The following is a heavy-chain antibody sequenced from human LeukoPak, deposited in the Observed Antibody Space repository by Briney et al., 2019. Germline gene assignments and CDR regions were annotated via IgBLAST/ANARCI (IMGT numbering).Heavy chain of an antibody. CDR2: INHSGST. V-gene: IGHV4-34*01. CDR3: ARGRIASGAYYYYMDV. J-gene: IGHJ6*03. D-gene: IGHD2-21*01. Sequence: SETLSLTCAVFGGSFSGYYWSWIRQPPGKGLEWIGEINHSGSTIYNPSFKSRVTISVDTSKNQVSLKLSSVTAADTAVYYCARGRIASGAYYYYMDVWGKGTTVTISS. CDR1: GGSFSGYY.